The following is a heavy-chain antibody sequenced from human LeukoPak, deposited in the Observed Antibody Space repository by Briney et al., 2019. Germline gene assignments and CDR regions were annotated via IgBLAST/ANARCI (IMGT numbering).Heavy chain of an antibody. CDR3: ARSSDFWNGYYLEGFDY. J-gene: IGHJ4*02. CDR1: GGTFSGYY. D-gene: IGHD3-3*01. CDR2: SNDSGGT. Sequence: SETLSLTCAVYGGTFSGYYWSWIRQPPGKRLEWVGESNDSGGTNYNPSLKSRVTISADKSKNQVSLKLTSVTAADTAVYYCARSSDFWNGYYLEGFDYWGQGTLVTVSS. V-gene: IGHV4-34*01.